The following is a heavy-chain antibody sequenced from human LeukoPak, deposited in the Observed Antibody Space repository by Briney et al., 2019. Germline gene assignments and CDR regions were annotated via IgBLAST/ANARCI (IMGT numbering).Heavy chain of an antibody. Sequence: SETLSLTCTVSGGSISSYYWSWIRQPPGKGLEWIGDIYYSGSTNYNPSLKSRVTISVDTSKNQFSLKLSSVTAADTAVYYCATMAPALDAFDIWGQGTMVTVSS. CDR2: IYYSGST. CDR3: ATMAPALDAFDI. J-gene: IGHJ3*02. V-gene: IGHV4-59*01. D-gene: IGHD1-14*01. CDR1: GGSISSYY.